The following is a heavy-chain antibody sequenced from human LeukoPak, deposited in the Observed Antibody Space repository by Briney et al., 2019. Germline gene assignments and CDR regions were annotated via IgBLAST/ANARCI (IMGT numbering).Heavy chain of an antibody. CDR2: LSESGDKT. V-gene: IGHV3-23*01. D-gene: IGHD6-19*01. CDR1: GFTFSTYA. CDR3: AKGGLWSSGWSLFDY. Sequence: GGSLRLSCAASGFTFSTYAMSWVRQAPGKGLDWVSALSESGDKTYYADSVKGRFTISRDNSKNTLYLQMNSLRAEDTALYYCAKGGLWSSGWSLFDYWGQGTLVTVSS. J-gene: IGHJ4*02.